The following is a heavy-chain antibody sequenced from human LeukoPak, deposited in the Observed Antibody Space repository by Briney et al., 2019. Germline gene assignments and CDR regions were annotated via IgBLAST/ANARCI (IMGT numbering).Heavy chain of an antibody. D-gene: IGHD6-13*01. CDR1: GGSISSGHYY. CDR3: ARDLGIGEDS. V-gene: IGHV4-30-2*01. Sequence: SETLSLTCNVSGGSISSGHYYWSWIRQPPGKGLEWIGYIYHDGSTYYNPSLQSRVTMSIDRSKNQFSLKVTSVAAADTAVYYCARDLGIGEDSWGQGILVTVSS. J-gene: IGHJ4*02. CDR2: IYHDGST.